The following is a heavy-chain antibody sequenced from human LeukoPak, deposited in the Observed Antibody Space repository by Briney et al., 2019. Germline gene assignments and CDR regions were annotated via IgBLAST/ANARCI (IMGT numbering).Heavy chain of an antibody. Sequence: PGRSLRLSCAASGFTFSSYGMHWVRQAPGKGLEWVAVISYDGSNKYYADSVKGRFTISRDNAKNSLYLQMNSLRAEDTAVYYCARPDCSGGSCYDWGQGTLVTVSS. CDR1: GFTFSSYG. D-gene: IGHD2-15*01. V-gene: IGHV3-30*03. CDR2: ISYDGSNK. J-gene: IGHJ4*02. CDR3: ARPDCSGGSCYD.